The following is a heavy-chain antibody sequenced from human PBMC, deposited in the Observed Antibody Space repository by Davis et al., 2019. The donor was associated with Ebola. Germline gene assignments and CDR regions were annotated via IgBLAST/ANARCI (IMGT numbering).Heavy chain of an antibody. CDR2: IYSGGST. D-gene: IGHD6-19*01. CDR1: GFTVSSNY. CDR3: AFIAVAGIENV. J-gene: IGHJ6*02. V-gene: IGHV3-53*04. Sequence: GESLKISCAASGFTVSSNYMSWVRQAPGKGLEWVSVIYSGGSTYYADSVKGRFTISRHNSKNTLYLQMNSLRAEDTAVYYCAFIAVAGIENVWGQGTTVTVSS.